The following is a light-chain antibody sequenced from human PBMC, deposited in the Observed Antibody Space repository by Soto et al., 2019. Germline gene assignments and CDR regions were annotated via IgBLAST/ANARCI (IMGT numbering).Light chain of an antibody. CDR2: GVS. CDR1: SSDVGGYDY. Sequence: QSVLTQPASVSGSPGQSITISRTGTSSDVGGYDYVSWYQQYPGKAPKVLIYGVSNRPSGVSNRFSGSKSGNTASLTFSGLQAEDEADYYCSSHTSSGSLVFGTGTKVTVL. J-gene: IGLJ1*01. V-gene: IGLV2-14*01. CDR3: SSHTSSGSLV.